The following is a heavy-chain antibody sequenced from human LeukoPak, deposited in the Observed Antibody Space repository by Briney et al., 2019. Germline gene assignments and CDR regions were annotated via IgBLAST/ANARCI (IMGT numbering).Heavy chain of an antibody. CDR3: ASFYNTNDALDI. CDR1: GYHFTSQY. V-gene: IGHV1-46*01. Sequence: GASVKVSCKASGYHFTSQYVHWVRQAPGQGLEWMGIINPTGGSTRNAQKFQGRFSMTGDTSTSTVCMELSRLRSEDTAVYYCASFYNTNDALDIWGQGTVVTVSS. D-gene: IGHD1-1*01. J-gene: IGHJ3*02. CDR2: INPTGGST.